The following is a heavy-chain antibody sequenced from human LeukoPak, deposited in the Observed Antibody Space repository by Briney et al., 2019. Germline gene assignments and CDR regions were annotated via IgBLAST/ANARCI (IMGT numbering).Heavy chain of an antibody. J-gene: IGHJ6*03. CDR2: ISSISNYI. Sequence: GRSLRLSCAASGFTLSTYSMNWVRQAPGKGLEWVSSISSISNYIYYADSVKGRFTISRDNARNSLYLQMNSLRAEDTAVYYCAREFHYMDVWGKGTTVTVSS. V-gene: IGHV3-21*01. CDR1: GFTLSTYS. CDR3: AREFHYMDV.